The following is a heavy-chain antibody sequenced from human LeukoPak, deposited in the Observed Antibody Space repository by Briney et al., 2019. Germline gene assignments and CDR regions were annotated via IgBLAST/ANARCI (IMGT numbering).Heavy chain of an antibody. J-gene: IGHJ6*02. D-gene: IGHD6-13*01. V-gene: IGHV3-23*01. CDR2: ISGSGGST. CDR3: AKVGQDSSSWYEYYYYYYGMDV. Sequence: GSLRLSCAASGFTFSSYAMSWVRQAPGKGLGWVSAISGSGGSTYYADSVKGRFTISRDNSKNTLYLQMNSLRAEDTDVYYCAKVGQDSSSWYEYYYYYYGMDVWGQGTTVTVSS. CDR1: GFTFSSYA.